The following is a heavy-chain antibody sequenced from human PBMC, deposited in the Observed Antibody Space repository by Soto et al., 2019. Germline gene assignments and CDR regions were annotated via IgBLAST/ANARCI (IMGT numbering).Heavy chain of an antibody. CDR3: ARGYLNDDLMDV. Sequence: QVQLQESGPGLVKPSGTLSLTCAVSGDSISTTHWWSWVRQPPGKGLQWVGEVYHTGVTNYNPSSSLKSRVTMSVDRSRNHFSLILTSVTAADTAVYYCARGYLNDDLMDVWGQGTTVTVSS. J-gene: IGHJ6*02. V-gene: IGHV4-4*02. D-gene: IGHD1-1*01. CDR1: GDSISTTHW. CDR2: VYHTGVT.